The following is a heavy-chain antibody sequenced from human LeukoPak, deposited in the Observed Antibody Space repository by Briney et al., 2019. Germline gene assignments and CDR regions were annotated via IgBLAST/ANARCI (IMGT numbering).Heavy chain of an antibody. CDR2: IYYSGST. D-gene: IGHD5-24*01. CDR1: GGSLSSHY. V-gene: IGHV4-59*11. Sequence: SETLSLTCTVSGGSLSSHYWSWIRQPLWKGLEWIGYIYYSGSTNYNPSLKSRVTISVDTSKNQFSLKLSSVAAADTAVYYCARVQRRLQPLYYYYYMDVWGEGTTVTVSS. J-gene: IGHJ6*03. CDR3: ARVQRRLQPLYYYYYMDV.